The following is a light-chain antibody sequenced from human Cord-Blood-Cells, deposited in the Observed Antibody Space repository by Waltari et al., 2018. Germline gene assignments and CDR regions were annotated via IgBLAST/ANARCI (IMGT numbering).Light chain of an antibody. CDR1: SSDVWSYNL. CDR3: CSYAGSSTWV. V-gene: IGLV2-23*01. J-gene: IGLJ3*02. CDR2: EGS. Sequence: QSALTQPASVSGSPGQSITISCTGTSSDVWSYNLVSWYQQHPGKAPKHMIYEGSKRPSGGSNRFSGSKSDNTASLTISGLQAEDEADYYCCSYAGSSTWVFGGGTKLTVL.